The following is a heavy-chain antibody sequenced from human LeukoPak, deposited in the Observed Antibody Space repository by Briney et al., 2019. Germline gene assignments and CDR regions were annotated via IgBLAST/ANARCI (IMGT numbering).Heavy chain of an antibody. D-gene: IGHD6-13*01. J-gene: IGHJ4*02. V-gene: IGHV1-18*01. CDR2: ISAYNGNT. CDR1: GYTFTSYG. Sequence: ASVKVSCKAPGYTFTSYGISWVRQAPGQGLEWMGWISAYNGNTNYAQKLQGRVTMTTDTSTSTAYMELRSLRSDDTAVYYCARVRGYSSSWEFDYWGQGTLVTVSS. CDR3: ARVRGYSSSWEFDY.